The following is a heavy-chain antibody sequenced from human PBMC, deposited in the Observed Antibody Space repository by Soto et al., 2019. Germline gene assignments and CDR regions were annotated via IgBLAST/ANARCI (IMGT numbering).Heavy chain of an antibody. CDR3: ARGLAGRSSSWYDY. J-gene: IGHJ4*02. Sequence: SETLSLTCAVYGGSFSGYYWSWIRQPPGKGLEWIGEINHSGTTNYNPSLKSRVTISVDTSKNQLSLKLSSVTAADTAVYYCARGLAGRSSSWYDYWGQGTLVT. CDR2: INHSGTT. D-gene: IGHD6-13*01. CDR1: GGSFSGYY. V-gene: IGHV4-34*01.